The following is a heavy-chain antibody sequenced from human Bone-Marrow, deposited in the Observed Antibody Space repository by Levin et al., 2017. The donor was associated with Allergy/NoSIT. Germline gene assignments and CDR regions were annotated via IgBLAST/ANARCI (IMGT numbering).Heavy chain of an antibody. CDR2: INHSGST. J-gene: IGHJ5*02. CDR3: ARGLRVHTRDIVVVPAAQMGRWFDP. Sequence: SQTLSLTCAVYGGSFSGYYWSWIRQPPGKGLEWIGEINHSGSTNYNPSLKSRVTISVDTSKNQFSLKLSSVTAADTAVYYCARGLRVHTRDIVVVPAAQMGRWFDPWGQGTLVTVSS. V-gene: IGHV4-34*01. D-gene: IGHD2-2*01. CDR1: GGSFSGYY.